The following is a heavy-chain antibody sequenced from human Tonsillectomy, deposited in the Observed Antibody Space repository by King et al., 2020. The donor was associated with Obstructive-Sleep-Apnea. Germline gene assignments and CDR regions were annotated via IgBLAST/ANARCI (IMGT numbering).Heavy chain of an antibody. D-gene: IGHD3-10*01. J-gene: IGHJ6*02. Sequence: QLQESGPGLVKPSETLSLTCTVSGASIRSYYWSWIRQPPGKGLEWIGHVYHSGSTNYNPSLKSRVTISVDTPKNQFSLKLTSVTAADTAVYFCARLKGEDYYYGMDVWGQGTTVTVS. CDR3: ARLKGEDYYYGMDV. CDR1: GASIRSYY. V-gene: IGHV4-59*08. CDR2: VYHSGST.